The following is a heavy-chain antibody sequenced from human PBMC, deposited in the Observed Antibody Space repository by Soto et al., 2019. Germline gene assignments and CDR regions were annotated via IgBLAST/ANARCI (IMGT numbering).Heavy chain of an antibody. CDR3: ARRGYSSGWYGGNWFDP. Sequence: QVQLQESGPGLVKPSGTLSLTCAVSSGSISSSNWWSWVRQPPGKGLEWIGEIYHSGSTNYNPSLKSRVSISVDKSKNRSALKLSSVSAADTAVYYCARRGYSSGWYGGNWFDPWGQGTLVTVSS. CDR1: SGSISSSNW. D-gene: IGHD6-19*01. CDR2: IYHSGST. V-gene: IGHV4-4*02. J-gene: IGHJ5*02.